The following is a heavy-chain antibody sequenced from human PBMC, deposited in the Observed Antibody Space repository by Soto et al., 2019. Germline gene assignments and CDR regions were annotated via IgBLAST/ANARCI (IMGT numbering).Heavy chain of an antibody. V-gene: IGHV1-18*01. J-gene: IGHJ6*02. CDR3: ARDRGFCGGSSCFYSYYGMDV. D-gene: IGHD2-2*01. CDR2: ISTYNGDT. Sequence: QVQLVQSGAEVKKPGASVKVSCKASGYMFTSFGVSWVRQAPGQGLEWMGWISTYNGDTNSAQKVQGRVSMTTDTSTSTAYMEMRSLRSDDTAVYYCARDRGFCGGSSCFYSYYGMDVWGQGTTVTVSS. CDR1: GYMFTSFG.